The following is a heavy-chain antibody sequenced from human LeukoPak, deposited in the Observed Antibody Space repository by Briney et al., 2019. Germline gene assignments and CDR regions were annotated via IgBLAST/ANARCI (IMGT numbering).Heavy chain of an antibody. J-gene: IGHJ5*02. V-gene: IGHV1-46*01. D-gene: IGHD3-10*01. Sequence: ASVKVSCKASGYTFTSYYMHWVRQAPGQGLEWMGIINPSGGSTSYAQKFQGRATMTRDMSTSTVYMELSSLRSEDTAVYYCARHKPGGSGSYPFRPNPTNYNWFDPWGQGTLVTVSS. CDR1: GYTFTSYY. CDR2: INPSGGST. CDR3: ARHKPGGSGSYPFRPNPTNYNWFDP.